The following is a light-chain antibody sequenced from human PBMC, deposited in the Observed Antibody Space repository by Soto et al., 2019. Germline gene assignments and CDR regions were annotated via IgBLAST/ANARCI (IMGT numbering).Light chain of an antibody. CDR1: QSVSSSY. Sequence: EIVLTQSPGTLSLSPGERATLSCRASQSVSSSYLAWYQQKGGQAPRLLIYGASSRATGIPDRFSGSGSGTDFTLTISRREPEDFEVYYCQQYVRSPWTFGQGTKVEIK. J-gene: IGKJ1*01. CDR2: GAS. CDR3: QQYVRSPWT. V-gene: IGKV3-20*01.